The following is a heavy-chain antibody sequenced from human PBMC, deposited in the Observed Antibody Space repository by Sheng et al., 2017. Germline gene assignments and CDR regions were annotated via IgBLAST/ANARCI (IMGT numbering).Heavy chain of an antibody. Sequence: QVQLVQSGAEVKKPGSSVKVSCKASGGMFSSYAISWVRQAPGQRALSGWEGIIPILGIANYAQKFQGRVTITADKSTSTAYMELSSLRSEDTAVYYCASVRDYSNSGNWFDPWGDGNPSVTVSS. V-gene: IGHV1-69*04. CDR1: GGMFSSYA. CDR3: ASVRDYSNSGNWFDP. D-gene: IGHD4-4*01. CDR2: IIPILGIA. J-gene: IGHJ5*02.